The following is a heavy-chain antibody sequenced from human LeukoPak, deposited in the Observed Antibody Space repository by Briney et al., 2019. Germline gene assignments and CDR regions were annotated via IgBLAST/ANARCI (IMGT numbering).Heavy chain of an antibody. Sequence: SETLSLTCAVSGYSISSGYYWGWIRQPPGKGLEWIGSIYHSGSTYYNPSLKSRVTISVDTSKNQFSLKLSSVTAADTAVYYCARHAFTIVVVPAATLGLPGGRFDPWGQGTLVTVSS. D-gene: IGHD2-2*01. CDR1: GYSISSGYY. V-gene: IGHV4-38-2*01. CDR3: ARHAFTIVVVPAATLGLPGGRFDP. CDR2: IYHSGST. J-gene: IGHJ5*02.